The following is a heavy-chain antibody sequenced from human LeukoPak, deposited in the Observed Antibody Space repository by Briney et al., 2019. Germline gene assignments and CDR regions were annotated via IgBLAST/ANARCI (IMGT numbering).Heavy chain of an antibody. D-gene: IGHD2-15*01. CDR2: ISSSSSYT. CDR1: GFTFSDYY. V-gene: IGHV3-11*06. Sequence: GGSLRLSCAASGFTFSDYYMSWIRQAPGKGLEWVSYISSSSSYTNYAASVKSRSTISRDNAKTSLYLPMNSLRAEDTAVYHCARSRDCSGGSCYVDAFDICGQGTMVTVPS. CDR3: ARSRDCSGGSCYVDAFDI. J-gene: IGHJ3*02.